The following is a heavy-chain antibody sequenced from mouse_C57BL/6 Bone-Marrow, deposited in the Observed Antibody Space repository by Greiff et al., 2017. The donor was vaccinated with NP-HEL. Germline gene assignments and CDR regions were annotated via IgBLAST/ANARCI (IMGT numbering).Heavy chain of an antibody. D-gene: IGHD2-4*01. V-gene: IGHV2-3*01. CDR2: IWGDGST. Sequence: VQLVASGPGLVAPSQSLSITCHVSGFSLPSLGVSWVRQPPGKGLEWLGVIWGDGSTNYHSANISRLSISKDNSKSQVFLKLNSLPTDDTATYYCANEGYDYPYYFDDWGQGTTLTVAS. CDR3: ANEGYDYPYYFDD. J-gene: IGHJ2*01. CDR1: GFSLPSLG.